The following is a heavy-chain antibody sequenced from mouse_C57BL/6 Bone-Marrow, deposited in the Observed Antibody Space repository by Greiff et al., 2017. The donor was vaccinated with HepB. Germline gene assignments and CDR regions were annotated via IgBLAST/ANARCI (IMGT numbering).Heavy chain of an antibody. J-gene: IGHJ4*01. V-gene: IGHV1-81*01. D-gene: IGHD1-1*01. CDR2: IYPRSGNT. CDR3: AYYSGSSYYAMDY. Sequence: QVQLKQSGAELVRPGASVKLSCKASGYTFTSYGISWVKQSTGQGLEWIGEIYPRSGNTYYNEKFKGKATLTADKSSSTAYMELSSLTSEDSAVYFCAYYSGSSYYAMDYWGQGTSVTVSS. CDR1: GYTFTSYG.